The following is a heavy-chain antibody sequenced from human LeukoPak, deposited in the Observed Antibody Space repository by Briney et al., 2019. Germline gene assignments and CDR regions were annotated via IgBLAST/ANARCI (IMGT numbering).Heavy chain of an antibody. V-gene: IGHV4-34*01. CDR1: GGSFSGYY. D-gene: IGHD3-10*01. CDR2: INNSGST. Sequence: SETLSLTCAVYGGSFSGYYWSWIRQPPGKGLEWIGEINNSGSTNYNPSLKSRVTISVDTSKNQFSLKLSSVTAADTAVYYCARPATKRITMVRGVLADVWGKGTTVTVSS. CDR3: ARPATKRITMVRGVLADV. J-gene: IGHJ6*04.